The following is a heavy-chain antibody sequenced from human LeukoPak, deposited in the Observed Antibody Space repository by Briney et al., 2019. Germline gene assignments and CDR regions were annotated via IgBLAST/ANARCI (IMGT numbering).Heavy chain of an antibody. J-gene: IGHJ4*02. CDR1: GYVFNSYG. D-gene: IGHD1-26*01. Sequence: ASVKVSCKASGYVFNSYGISWVRQAPGQGLEWMGWISGYNGETNYAQKLQGRVTMTSDTSTTTAYMELRSLRSDDTAVYYCARTQTTSGSFSFDYWGQGTLVTVSS. CDR2: ISGYNGET. V-gene: IGHV1-18*01. CDR3: ARTQTTSGSFSFDY.